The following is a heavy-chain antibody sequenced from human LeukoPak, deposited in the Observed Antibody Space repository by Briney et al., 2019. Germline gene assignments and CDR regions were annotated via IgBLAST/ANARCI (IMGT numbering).Heavy chain of an antibody. CDR2: IWYDGSNK. J-gene: IGHJ4*02. CDR3: ARDYDSSGYPHLPDY. Sequence: PGGSLRLSCAASGFTFSSYGMHWVRQAPGKGLEWVAVIWYDGSNKYYADSVKGRFTIPRDNSKNTLYLQMNSLRAEDTAVYYCARDYDSSGYPHLPDYRGQGTLVTVSS. CDR1: GFTFSSYG. V-gene: IGHV3-33*01. D-gene: IGHD3-22*01.